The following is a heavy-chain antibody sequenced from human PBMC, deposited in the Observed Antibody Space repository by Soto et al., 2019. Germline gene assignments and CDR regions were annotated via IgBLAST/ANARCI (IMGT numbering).Heavy chain of an antibody. D-gene: IGHD3-3*01. Sequence: GGSLRLSCAASGFTFSSYAMSWVRQAPGKGLEWVSAISGSGGSTYYADSVKGRFTISRDNSKNTLYLQMNSLRAEDTAVYYCAKDPVRFPYYGMDVWGQGTTVTVSS. CDR1: GFTFSSYA. CDR2: ISGSGGST. V-gene: IGHV3-23*01. CDR3: AKDPVRFPYYGMDV. J-gene: IGHJ6*02.